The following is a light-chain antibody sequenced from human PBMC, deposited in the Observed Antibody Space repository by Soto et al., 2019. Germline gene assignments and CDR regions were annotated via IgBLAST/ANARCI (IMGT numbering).Light chain of an antibody. CDR3: QQYYSTSLT. CDR1: QSVLYSSNNKNY. J-gene: IGKJ3*01. V-gene: IGKV4-1*01. Sequence: DIVMTQSPDSLAVSLGERATINCKSSQSVLYSSNNKNYLAWYQQKPGQPPKLLIYWASTRESGVPDRFSGRGSGTDFTLTISSLQAEDVAVYYCQQYYSTSLTFGPGTKVDTK. CDR2: WAS.